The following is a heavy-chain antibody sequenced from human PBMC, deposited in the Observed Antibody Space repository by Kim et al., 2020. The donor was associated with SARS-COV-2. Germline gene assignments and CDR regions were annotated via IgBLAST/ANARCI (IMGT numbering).Heavy chain of an antibody. Sequence: SETLSLTCTVSGGSISSYYWSWIRQPPGKGLEWIGYIYYSGSTNYNPSLKSRVTISVDTSKNQFSLKLSSVTAADTAVYYCARVVGATGDPQLIDYWGQGTLVTVSS. D-gene: IGHD1-26*01. CDR1: GGSISSYY. CDR2: IYYSGST. J-gene: IGHJ4*02. V-gene: IGHV4-59*01. CDR3: ARVVGATGDPQLIDY.